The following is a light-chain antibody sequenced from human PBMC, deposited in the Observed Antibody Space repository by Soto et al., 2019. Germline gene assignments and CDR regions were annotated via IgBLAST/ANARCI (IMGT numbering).Light chain of an antibody. CDR1: QSVSSY. J-gene: IGKJ1*01. CDR2: DAS. Sequence: EIVLTNSPGTLSLYPGERATLSCRASQSVSSYLAWYQQKPGQAPRLLIYDASTRATGIPARFSGSGSGTDFTLTISSLQSQDFAVYYCQQYNKLPRTFGQGTKVDI. CDR3: QQYNKLPRT. V-gene: IGKV3-15*01.